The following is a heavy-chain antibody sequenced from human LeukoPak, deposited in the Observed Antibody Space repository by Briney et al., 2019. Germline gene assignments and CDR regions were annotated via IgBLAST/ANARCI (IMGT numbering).Heavy chain of an antibody. V-gene: IGHV3-7*03. J-gene: IGHJ3*02. CDR3: ARATSAYYYPDASDI. CDR2: IKQDGSEK. CDR1: GFTLSNSW. Sequence: PGGSLRLSCVVSGFTLSNSWMSWVRQAPGKGLEWVANIKQDGSEKYYVDSVKGRFTISRDNAKNSLYLQMSSLRAEDTAVYYCARATSAYYYPDASDIWGQGTMVTVSS. D-gene: IGHD3-22*01.